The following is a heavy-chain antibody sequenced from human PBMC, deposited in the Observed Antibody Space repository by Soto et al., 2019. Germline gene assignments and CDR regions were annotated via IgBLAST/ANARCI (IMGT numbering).Heavy chain of an antibody. V-gene: IGHV3-11*06. CDR1: GFTFGDSY. D-gene: IGHD2-15*01. J-gene: IGHJ5*02. Sequence: QVQLVESGGGLVPPGGSLRLSCAGSGFTFGDSYMSWIRQAPGKGLEWLSYISPGSRYPAYADSVKGRFTISRDNAKRSLYLQMMSLTAEDTAIYYCVRGGGGGLFDLWGQGTMVTVSS. CDR2: ISPGSRYP. CDR3: VRGGGGGLFDL.